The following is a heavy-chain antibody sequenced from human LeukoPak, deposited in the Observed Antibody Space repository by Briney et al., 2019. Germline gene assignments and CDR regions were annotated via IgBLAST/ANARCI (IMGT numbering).Heavy chain of an antibody. Sequence: GGSLRLSCAASGFTVSANYMSWVRQAPGKGLEWGSVIYSGGRTSYADSVKGRFTISRDISKNTLYLQMNSLRAEDTAVYYCASGPFSGNTVEHWGQGTLVTVSS. D-gene: IGHD3-10*01. CDR1: GFTVSANY. CDR2: IYSGGRT. V-gene: IGHV3-66*01. CDR3: ASGPFSGNTVEH. J-gene: IGHJ1*01.